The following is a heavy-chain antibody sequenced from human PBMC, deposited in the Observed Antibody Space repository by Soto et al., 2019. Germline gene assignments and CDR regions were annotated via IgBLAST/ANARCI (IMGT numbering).Heavy chain of an antibody. Sequence: SVKVSCKASGGTFSSYAISWVRQAPGQGLEWMGGIIPIFGTANYAQKFQGRVTITADASTRTAYMELSSLRSEDTAVYYCERADDSIGYYSPSFDYWGQGTLATVSA. D-gene: IGHD3-22*01. CDR1: GGTFSSYA. V-gene: IGHV1-69*13. CDR2: IIPIFGTA. J-gene: IGHJ4*02. CDR3: ERADDSIGYYSPSFDY.